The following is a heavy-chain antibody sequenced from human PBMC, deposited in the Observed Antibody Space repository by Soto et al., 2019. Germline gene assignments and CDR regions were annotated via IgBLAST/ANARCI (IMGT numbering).Heavy chain of an antibody. CDR3: ARYMSQEQWVVFDYYGMDV. CDR2: ISYDGSNK. D-gene: IGHD6-19*01. J-gene: IGHJ6*02. CDR1: GFTFSSYA. Sequence: QVQLVESGGGVVQPGRSLRLSCAASGFTFSSYAMHWVRQAPGKGLEWVAVISYDGSNKYYADSVKGRFTISRDNSKNALYQQMNSLRAEDTAVYYCARYMSQEQWVVFDYYGMDVWGQGTTVTVSS. V-gene: IGHV3-30-3*01.